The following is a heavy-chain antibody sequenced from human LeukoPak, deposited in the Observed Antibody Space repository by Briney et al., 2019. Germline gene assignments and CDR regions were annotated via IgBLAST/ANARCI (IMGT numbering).Heavy chain of an antibody. D-gene: IGHD3-3*01. CDR2: ISAYNGNT. CDR1: GYTFTSYG. Sequence: GSVTVSCAASGYTFTSYGISWVRQAPGQGLEWMGWISAYNGNTNYAQTLQGRVTMTTDTFTSTAYMELRSLRSDDPGVYYCARASSDFWRGYKLDWFDPWGQGTLVTVSS. CDR3: ARASSDFWRGYKLDWFDP. J-gene: IGHJ5*02. V-gene: IGHV1-18*01.